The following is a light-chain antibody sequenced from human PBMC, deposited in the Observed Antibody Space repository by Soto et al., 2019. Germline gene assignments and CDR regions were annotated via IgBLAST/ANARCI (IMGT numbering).Light chain of an antibody. Sequence: QSVLTQPPSVSGAPGQRVTISCTGSSSNIGAGYDVHWYQQLPETAPKLLIYGNSNRPSGAPDRFSGSKSGTSAALAITGLQAEDEADYLCQTYDTSLSVVVFGGGTKVTVL. V-gene: IGLV1-40*01. CDR1: SSNIGAGYD. CDR2: GNS. J-gene: IGLJ2*01. CDR3: QTYDTSLSVVV.